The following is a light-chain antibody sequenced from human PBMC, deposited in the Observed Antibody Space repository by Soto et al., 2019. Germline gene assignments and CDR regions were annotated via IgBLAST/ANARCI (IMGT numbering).Light chain of an antibody. V-gene: IGKV3-20*01. CDR2: GAS. CDR1: QSVSSNY. CDR3: QQYGDSSWT. J-gene: IGKJ1*01. Sequence: EIVLTQSPGTLSLSPGDRATLSCRASQSVSSNYLAWYQQQKPGQAPRLLIYGASSRATGVPARFSGSGSGSDFTLAISRLEPEDFVVYYCQQYGDSSWTFGQGTKVEIK.